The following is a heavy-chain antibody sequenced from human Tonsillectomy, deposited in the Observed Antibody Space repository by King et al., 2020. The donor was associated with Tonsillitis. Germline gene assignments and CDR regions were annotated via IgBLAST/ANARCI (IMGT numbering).Heavy chain of an antibody. Sequence: VQLVESGGGLVQPGGSLRLSCAASGFTFSSYWMSWVRQAPGKGLEWVANIKQDGSEKYYVDSVKGRFTISRDNAKNSLYLQMNSLRAEDTAVYYCARDRAYYDILTGYLGYWGQGTLVTVSS. CDR3: ARDRAYYDILTGYLGY. J-gene: IGHJ4*02. CDR2: IKQDGSEK. V-gene: IGHV3-7*01. CDR1: GFTFSSYW. D-gene: IGHD3-9*01.